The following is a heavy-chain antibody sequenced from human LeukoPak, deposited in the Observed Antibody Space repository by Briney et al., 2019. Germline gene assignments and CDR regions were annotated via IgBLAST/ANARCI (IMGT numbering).Heavy chain of an antibody. Sequence: GSVKVSYKASGYTFTSYGISWVRQAPGQGLEWMGWISAYNGNTNYAQKLQGRVTITTDTSTSTAYMELRSLRSDDTAVYYCARDLRLYSSSWYGTLGYWGQGTLVTVSS. CDR2: ISAYNGNT. CDR3: ARDLRLYSSSWYGTLGY. CDR1: GYTFTSYG. V-gene: IGHV1-18*04. J-gene: IGHJ4*02. D-gene: IGHD6-13*01.